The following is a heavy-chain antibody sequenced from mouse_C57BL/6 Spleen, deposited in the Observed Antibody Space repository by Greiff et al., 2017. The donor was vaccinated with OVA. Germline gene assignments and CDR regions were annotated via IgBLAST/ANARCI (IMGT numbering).Heavy chain of an antibody. Sequence: DVQLQESGGGLVQPGGSMKLSCVASGFTFSNYWMNWVRQSPEKGLEWVAQIRLKSDNYATHYAESVKGRFTISRDDSKSSVYLQMNNLRAEDTGIYHCTGVLDWYFDVWGTGTTVTVSS. CDR1: GFTFSNYW. J-gene: IGHJ1*03. CDR3: TGVLDWYFDV. CDR2: IRLKSDNYAT. V-gene: IGHV6-3*01. D-gene: IGHD1-1*01.